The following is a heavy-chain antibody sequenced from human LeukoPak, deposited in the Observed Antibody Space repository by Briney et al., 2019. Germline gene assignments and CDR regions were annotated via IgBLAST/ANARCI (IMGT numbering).Heavy chain of an antibody. CDR1: GYTLTELS. CDR2: FDPEDGET. CDR3: ATVPDILTGYYSWYYFDY. Sequence: ASVKVSCKVSGYTLTELSMHWVRQAPGKGLEWMGGFDPEDGETIYAQKFQGRVTMTEDTSTDTAYMELSSLRSEDTAVYYCATVPDILTGYYSWYYFDYWGQRTLVTVSS. V-gene: IGHV1-24*01. J-gene: IGHJ4*02. D-gene: IGHD3-9*01.